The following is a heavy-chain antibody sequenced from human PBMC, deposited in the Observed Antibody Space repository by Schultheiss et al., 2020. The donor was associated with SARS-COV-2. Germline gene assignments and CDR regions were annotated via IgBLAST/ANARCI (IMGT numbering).Heavy chain of an antibody. Sequence: GGSLRLSCAASGFTFSYYYMSGVRQAPGKGLEWVSAISGSGGSTYYADSVKGRFTISRDNSKNTLYLQMNSLRAEDTAVYYCAKDFSPWGTVTPYYFDYWGQGTLVTVSS. V-gene: IGHV3-23*01. D-gene: IGHD4-17*01. CDR3: AKDFSPWGTVTPYYFDY. CDR2: ISGSGGST. J-gene: IGHJ4*02. CDR1: GFTFSYYY.